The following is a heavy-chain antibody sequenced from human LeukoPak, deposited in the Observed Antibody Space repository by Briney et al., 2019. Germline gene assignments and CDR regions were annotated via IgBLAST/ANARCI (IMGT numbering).Heavy chain of an antibody. CDR1: GFTFSSYS. V-gene: IGHV3-21*01. D-gene: IGHD3-3*01. CDR3: ARGTYYDFWSGYYEGVSYGMDV. Sequence: PGGSLRLSCAASGFTFSSYSMNWVRQAPGKGLEWVSSISSSSSYTYYADSVKGRFTISRDNAKNSLYLQMNSLRAEDTAVYYCARGTYYDFWSGYYEGVSYGMDVWGQGTTVTVSS. CDR2: ISSSSSYT. J-gene: IGHJ6*02.